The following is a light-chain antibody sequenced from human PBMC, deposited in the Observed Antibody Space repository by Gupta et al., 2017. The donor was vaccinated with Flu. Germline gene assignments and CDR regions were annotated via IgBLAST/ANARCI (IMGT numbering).Light chain of an antibody. CDR1: SNDVGGSNR. CDR3: SAHAGRVTWV. J-gene: IGLJ1*01. CDR2: EVT. Sequence: QSAPTQPRSVSGSPGQSVTISCTGSSNDVGGSNRVSWYQQRPGNAHKLIVYEVTGRPSGVPDRFSGSKSGNTASITISGLQADDEADYYCSAHAGRVTWVFGTGTTVTVL. V-gene: IGLV2-11*01.